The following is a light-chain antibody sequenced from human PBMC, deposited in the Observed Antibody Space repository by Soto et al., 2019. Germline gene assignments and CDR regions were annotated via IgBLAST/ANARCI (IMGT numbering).Light chain of an antibody. Sequence: EIVMTQSPATLSVSPGEGATLSCRASQSVSSYLAWYQQKPGRAPRLLIYDESNRATGIPARFSGSGSGTDFTLTISSLEPEDFAVYYCQQRYNSWTFGQGTKVDNK. CDR2: DES. V-gene: IGKV3-11*01. J-gene: IGKJ1*01. CDR1: QSVSSY. CDR3: QQRYNSWT.